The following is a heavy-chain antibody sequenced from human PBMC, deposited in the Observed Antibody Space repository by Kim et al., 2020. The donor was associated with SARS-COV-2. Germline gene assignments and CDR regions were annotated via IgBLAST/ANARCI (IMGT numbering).Heavy chain of an antibody. V-gene: IGHV3-23*01. Sequence: GGSLRLSCAASGFTFSNYAMTWVRQAPGKGLEWASSISSGSVTSYYADSVKGRFTISRDNSENTVYLQMNSLRAEDTAIYYCAKTRGSYGAYYFDCWGQGTLVTVSS. D-gene: IGHD5-18*01. CDR1: GFTFSNYA. CDR2: ISSGSVTS. J-gene: IGHJ4*02. CDR3: AKTRGSYGAYYFDC.